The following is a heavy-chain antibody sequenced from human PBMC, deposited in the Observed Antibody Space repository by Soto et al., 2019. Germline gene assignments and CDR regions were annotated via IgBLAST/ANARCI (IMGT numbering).Heavy chain of an antibody. V-gene: IGHV3-23*01. CDR2: ISGSGGST. Sequence: GGSLRLSCAASGFTFSSYAMSWVRQAPGKGLEWVSVISGSGGSTYYAESVKGRFTISRDNSRNTLHLQMNSLRAEDTAIYYCAKFFVETGGSSGWPWSFHFWGQGTLVTVSS. J-gene: IGHJ4*02. D-gene: IGHD6-25*01. CDR3: AKFFVETGGSSGWPWSFHF. CDR1: GFTFSSYA.